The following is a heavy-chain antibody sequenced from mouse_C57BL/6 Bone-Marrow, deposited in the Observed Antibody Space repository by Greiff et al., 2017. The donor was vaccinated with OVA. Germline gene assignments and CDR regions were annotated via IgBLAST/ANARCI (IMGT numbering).Heavy chain of an antibody. CDR2: IWTGGGT. V-gene: IGHV2-9-1*01. J-gene: IGHJ4*01. CDR1: GFSLTSYA. CDR3: ARIYDGYYVGDYYAMDY. Sequence: VQRVESGPGLVAPSQSLSITCTVSGFSLTSYAISWVRQPPGKGLEWLGVIWTGGGTNYNSALKSRLSISKDNSKSQVFLKMNSLQTDDTARYYCARIYDGYYVGDYYAMDYWGQGTSVTVSS. D-gene: IGHD2-3*01.